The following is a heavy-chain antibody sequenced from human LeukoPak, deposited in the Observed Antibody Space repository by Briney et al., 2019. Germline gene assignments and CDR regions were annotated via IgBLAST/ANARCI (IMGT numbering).Heavy chain of an antibody. D-gene: IGHD2-15*01. J-gene: IGHJ4*02. V-gene: IGHV3-23*01. CDR2: ISGSGGST. CDR1: GFTFSSYA. CDR3: AKVPNCSGGSCYYHSTGYFDY. Sequence: GGSLRLXCAASGFTFSSYAMSWVRQAPGKGLEWVSAISGSGGSTYYADSVKGRFTISRDNSKNTLYLQMNSLRAEDTAVYYCAKVPNCSGGSCYYHSTGYFDYWGQGTLVTVSS.